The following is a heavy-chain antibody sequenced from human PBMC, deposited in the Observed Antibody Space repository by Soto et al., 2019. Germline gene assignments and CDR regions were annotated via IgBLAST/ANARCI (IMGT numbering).Heavy chain of an antibody. V-gene: IGHV2-5*01. J-gene: IGHJ4*02. CDR3: AHDSSGWLFIFDY. D-gene: IGHD6-19*01. CDR2: ISWNDDK. Sequence: SGPTLVNPTQTLTLTCTFSGFSLSTSGVAVGWIRQPPGKTLEWFALISWNDDKRYRPSLKSRRTITKDTSKNQVVLTMANMDTVDTATYFCAHDSSGWLFIFDYWGQGIPVTVS. CDR1: GFSLSTSGVA.